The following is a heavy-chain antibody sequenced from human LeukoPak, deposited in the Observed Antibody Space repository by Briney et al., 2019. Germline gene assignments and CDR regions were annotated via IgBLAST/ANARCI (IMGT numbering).Heavy chain of an antibody. J-gene: IGHJ3*02. CDR1: GGSISSYY. D-gene: IGHD3-22*01. CDR3: ASLYYDSGLNAFDI. CDR2: IYTSGST. V-gene: IGHV4-4*07. Sequence: SETLSLTCTVSGGSISSYYWSWIRQPAGKGLEWIGRIYTSGSTNYNPSLQSRVTMSVDTSKNQFSLKLSSVTAADTAVYYCASLYYDSGLNAFDIWGQGTMVTVSS.